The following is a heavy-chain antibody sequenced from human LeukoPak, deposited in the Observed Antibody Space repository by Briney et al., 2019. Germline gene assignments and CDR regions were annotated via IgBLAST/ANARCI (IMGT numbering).Heavy chain of an antibody. CDR3: ARGQSNFGDGSYYYYGMDV. D-gene: IGHD3-3*01. CDR2: IIPILGIA. J-gene: IGHJ6*02. Sequence: SVKVSCKASGCTFSSYTISWVRQAPGQGLEWMGRIIPILGIANYAQKFQGRVTITADKSTSTAYMAMSSLKSENTAVYYCARGQSNFGDGSYYYYGMDVWGQGTTVTVSS. V-gene: IGHV1-69*02. CDR1: GCTFSSYT.